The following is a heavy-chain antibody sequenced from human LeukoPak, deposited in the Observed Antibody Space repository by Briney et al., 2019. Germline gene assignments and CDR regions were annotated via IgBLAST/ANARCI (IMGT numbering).Heavy chain of an antibody. Sequence: SETLSLTCTVSGDSISSYYWSWIRQPPGEGLEWIGYIYYSGSISYNPSLKSRVTMSIDTSKNQFSLKLTSVTAADTAVYYCARDSGYGSATCWGQGTLVTVSS. CDR3: ARDSGYGSATC. CDR1: GDSISSYY. V-gene: IGHV4-59*01. J-gene: IGHJ4*02. CDR2: IYYSGSI. D-gene: IGHD3-10*01.